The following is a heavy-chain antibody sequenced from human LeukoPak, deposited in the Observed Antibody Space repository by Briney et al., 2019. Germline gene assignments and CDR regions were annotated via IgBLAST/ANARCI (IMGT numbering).Heavy chain of an antibody. J-gene: IGHJ3*02. CDR2: ISGSGGST. V-gene: IGHV3-23*01. Sequence: GGSLRLSCAASGFTFSSYAMSWVRQAPGKGLEWVSAISGSGGSTYYADSVKGRFTISRDNSKNTLYLQMNSLRAEDTAVYYCAKDRTDCSGGSCYSADAFDIRGQGTVVTVSS. D-gene: IGHD2-15*01. CDR1: GFTFSSYA. CDR3: AKDRTDCSGGSCYSADAFDI.